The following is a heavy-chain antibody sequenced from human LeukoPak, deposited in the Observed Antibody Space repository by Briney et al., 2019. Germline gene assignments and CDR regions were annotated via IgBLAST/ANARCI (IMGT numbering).Heavy chain of an antibody. J-gene: IGHJ4*02. Sequence: GGSLRLSWAAAGFTLRSYAMTWVRQAPGKGLELVSTISGSSDSTYYADSVKGRFTISRDNSKNTLYLQMSSLRAEDTAIYYCAQIGRTVTTLWGQGTLVTVSS. CDR3: AQIGRTVTTL. V-gene: IGHV3-23*01. D-gene: IGHD4-17*01. CDR1: GFTLRSYA. CDR2: ISGSSDST.